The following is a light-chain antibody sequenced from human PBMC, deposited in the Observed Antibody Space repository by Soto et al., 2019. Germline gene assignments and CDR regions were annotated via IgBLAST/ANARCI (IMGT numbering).Light chain of an antibody. CDR2: DVS. V-gene: IGKV1-5*01. CDR3: QQYNSYPRT. Sequence: DIQMTQSPSTLSASVGDRVTITCRASQSFSTWLAWYQQKPGKAPKLLIYDVSSLESGVPSRFRGSGSGTEFTLTISSLRPDDFATYYCQQYNSYPRTFGQGTKVDIK. CDR1: QSFSTW. J-gene: IGKJ1*01.